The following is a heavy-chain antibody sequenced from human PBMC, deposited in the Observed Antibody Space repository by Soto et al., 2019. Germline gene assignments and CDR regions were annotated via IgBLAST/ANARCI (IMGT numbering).Heavy chain of an antibody. V-gene: IGHV4-30-4*01. CDR3: ARGDYSKYGLEF. J-gene: IGHJ4*02. CDR2: ISNSGST. CDR1: GGSVSSGNYY. D-gene: IGHD4-4*01. Sequence: VQLQESGPGLMKPSQTLSLTSTVSGGSVSSGNYYWSWIRQPPGKGLEWIGHISNSGSTYYNHSLSSRLTISVDTSKHQCSLRLSSVTAADTAVYYCARGDYSKYGLEFWGPGTLVTVSS.